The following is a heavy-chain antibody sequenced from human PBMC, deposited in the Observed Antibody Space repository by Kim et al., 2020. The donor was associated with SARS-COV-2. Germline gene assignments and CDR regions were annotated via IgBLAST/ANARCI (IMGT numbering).Heavy chain of an antibody. J-gene: IGHJ5*02. V-gene: IGHV4-31*03. Sequence: SETLSLTCTVSGGSFSSGGYYWSWIRQHPGKGLEWIGYLYYSGSNYYNPSLKSRVTISVDTSKNYFSLKLSSVTAADTAVYYCARDHTAMANWFDPWGQGTLGTVSS. CDR1: GGSFSSGGYY. D-gene: IGHD5-18*01. CDR2: LYYSGSN. CDR3: ARDHTAMANWFDP.